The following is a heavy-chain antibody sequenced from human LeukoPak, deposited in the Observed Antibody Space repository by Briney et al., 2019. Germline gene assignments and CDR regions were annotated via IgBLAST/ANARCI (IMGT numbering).Heavy chain of an antibody. CDR3: GKNYDTSGYYQEY. J-gene: IGHJ4*02. V-gene: IGHV3-23*01. Sequence: GGSLRLSYAASGFTFSSYAMSWVRQAPGKGLEWVSAISGSGGSTYYADSVKGRFTISRDNSKNTLYLQMNSLRAEDTAVYYCGKNYDTSGYYQEYWGQGTLVTVSS. D-gene: IGHD3-22*01. CDR1: GFTFSSYA. CDR2: ISGSGGST.